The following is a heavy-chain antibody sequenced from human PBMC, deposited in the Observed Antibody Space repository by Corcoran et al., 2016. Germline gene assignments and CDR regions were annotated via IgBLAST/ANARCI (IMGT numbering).Heavy chain of an antibody. D-gene: IGHD4-4*01. CDR1: GGTFSRYA. V-gene: IGHV1-69*01. CDR3: ARAYRTFEFDP. Sequence: QVPLVKSGAEGKKTGSSVKVSCKASGGTFSRYAISWGRTAPGQGLEWMGGIIPIFGTANYAQKFQGRVPNTADESTSTAYMELSSLRSEDTAVYYCARAYRTFEFDPWGQGTLVTVSS. J-gene: IGHJ5*02. CDR2: IIPIFGTA.